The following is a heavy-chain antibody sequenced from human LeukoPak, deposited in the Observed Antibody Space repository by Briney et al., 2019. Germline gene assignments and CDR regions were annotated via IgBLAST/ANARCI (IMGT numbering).Heavy chain of an antibody. CDR3: ASRIVGSFSHYYYMDV. D-gene: IGHD1-26*01. V-gene: IGHV4-34*01. Sequence: SETLSLTCAVYGGSFSGYYWRWIRQPPGKGLEWIEEINHSGSTNYNPSLKSRVTISVDTSKNQFSLKLSSVTAADTAVYYCASRIVGSFSHYYYMDVWGKGTTVTVSS. CDR2: INHSGST. CDR1: GGSFSGYY. J-gene: IGHJ6*03.